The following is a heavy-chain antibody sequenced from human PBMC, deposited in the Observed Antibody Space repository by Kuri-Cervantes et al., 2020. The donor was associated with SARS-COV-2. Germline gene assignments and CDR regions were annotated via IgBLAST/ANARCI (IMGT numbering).Heavy chain of an antibody. CDR1: GFTFSSYS. Sequence: GESLKISCAASGFTFSSYSMNWVRQAPGKGLEWVSSISSSSSYIYYADSVKRRFAISRDNAKNSLYLQMNSLRAEDTAVYYCARDFSSSYYYYYYMDVWGKGTTVTVSS. V-gene: IGHV3-21*01. J-gene: IGHJ6*03. CDR2: ISSSSSYI. D-gene: IGHD6-6*01. CDR3: ARDFSSSYYYYYYMDV.